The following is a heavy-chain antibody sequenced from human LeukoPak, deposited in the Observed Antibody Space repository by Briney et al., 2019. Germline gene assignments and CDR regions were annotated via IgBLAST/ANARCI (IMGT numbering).Heavy chain of an antibody. CDR3: ASGHIVVVTATHPLDY. D-gene: IGHD2-21*02. CDR1: GFTFSNYY. V-gene: IGHV3-11*04. CDR2: ISSSGSTI. Sequence: PGGSLRLSCAASGFTFSNYYMTWIRQAPGKGLEWVSYISSSGSTIYYADSVKGRFTISRDNAKNSLYLQMNSLRAEDTAVYYCASGHIVVVTATHPLDYWGQGTLVTVSS. J-gene: IGHJ4*02.